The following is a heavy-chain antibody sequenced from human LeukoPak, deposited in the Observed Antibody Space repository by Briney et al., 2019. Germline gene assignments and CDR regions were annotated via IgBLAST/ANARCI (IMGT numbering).Heavy chain of an antibody. D-gene: IGHD3-22*01. V-gene: IGHV4-61*02. Sequence: SETLSLTCTVSGGSISSGSYYWSWIRQPAGKGLEWIGRIYTSGSTNYNPSLKSRVTISVDTSKNQSSLKLSSVTAADTAVYYCARGTGYYDSSGYYFVYYFDYWGQGTLVTVSS. CDR2: IYTSGST. CDR1: GGSISSGSYY. J-gene: IGHJ4*02. CDR3: ARGTGYYDSSGYYFVYYFDY.